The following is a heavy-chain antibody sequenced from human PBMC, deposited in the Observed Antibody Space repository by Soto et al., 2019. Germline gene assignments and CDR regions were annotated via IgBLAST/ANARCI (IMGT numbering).Heavy chain of an antibody. D-gene: IGHD3-10*01. V-gene: IGHV3-48*01. CDR2: ISSSSSTI. CDR1: GFTFSSYS. Sequence: EVQLVESGGGLVQPGGSLRLSCAASGFTFSSYSMNWVRQAPVKGLELVSYISSSSSTIYYADSVKGRFTISRDNAKNSLYLQMNSLRAEDTSVYYGARCVQPYGSDYWGQGTLVTVSS. J-gene: IGHJ4*02. CDR3: ARCVQPYGSDY.